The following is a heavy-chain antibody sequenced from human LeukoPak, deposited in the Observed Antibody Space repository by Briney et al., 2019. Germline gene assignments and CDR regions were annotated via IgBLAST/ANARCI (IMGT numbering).Heavy chain of an antibody. CDR3: ATDPRGYYYDSSGYDY. CDR2: FDPEDGET. D-gene: IGHD3-22*01. Sequence: ASVKVSCKVSGYTLTELSMHWVRQAPGKGLEGMGGFDPEDGETIYAQKFQDRVTMTEDTSTDTAYMGLSSLRSEDTAVYYCATDPRGYYYDSSGYDYWGQGTLVTVSS. CDR1: GYTLTELS. V-gene: IGHV1-24*01. J-gene: IGHJ4*02.